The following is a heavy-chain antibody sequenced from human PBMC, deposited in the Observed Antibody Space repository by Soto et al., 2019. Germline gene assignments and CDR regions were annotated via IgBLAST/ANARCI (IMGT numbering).Heavy chain of an antibody. V-gene: IGHV3-23*01. D-gene: IGHD3-22*01. J-gene: IGHJ4*02. CDR3: AKSRYSDSSGDFYDY. CDR1: AFTFNNYS. Sequence: GGSLRLSCAASAFTFNNYSMSWVRQAPGKGLEWVSGIGGSGRTTYYADSVKGRFTISRDNSNNTLFLQMNSLRAEDTAVYYCAKSRYSDSSGDFYDYWGQGTLVTVSS. CDR2: IGGSGRTT.